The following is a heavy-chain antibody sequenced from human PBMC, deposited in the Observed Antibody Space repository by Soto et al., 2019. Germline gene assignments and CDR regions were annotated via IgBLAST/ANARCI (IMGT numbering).Heavy chain of an antibody. CDR3: AKPALPGPLGYYYGSDV. D-gene: IGHD3-16*01. V-gene: IGHV3-23*01. Sequence: EVQLLESGGGLVQPGGSLRLSCAASGFTFSNYAMSWVRQAPGKGLEWVSAISGSGGGTFYADSVKGRFTISRDNSKNPLYLQMICVRAEDTAVYYCAKPALPGPLGYYYGSDVWGQGTTVSVAS. CDR1: GFTFSNYA. J-gene: IGHJ6*02. CDR2: ISGSGGGT.